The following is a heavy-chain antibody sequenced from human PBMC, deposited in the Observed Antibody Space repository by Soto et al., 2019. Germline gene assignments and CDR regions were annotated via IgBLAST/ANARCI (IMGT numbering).Heavy chain of an antibody. CDR2: IKQDGSEK. V-gene: IGHV3-7*04. CDR1: GFTFSSYW. CDR3: ARRSRVEPGYAFDI. J-gene: IGHJ3*02. D-gene: IGHD2-15*01. Sequence: GSLRLSCAASGFTFSSYWMSWVRQAPGKGLEWVANIKQDGSEKYYVDSVKGRFTISRDNAKNSLYLQMNSLRAEDTAVYYCARRSRVEPGYAFDIWGQGTMVTVSS.